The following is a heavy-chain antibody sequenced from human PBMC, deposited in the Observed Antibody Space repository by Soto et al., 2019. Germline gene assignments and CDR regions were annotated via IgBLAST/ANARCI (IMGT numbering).Heavy chain of an antibody. CDR1: GGPISSYY. CDR3: ARGGRRGEDY. D-gene: IGHD1-26*01. Sequence: LSLTCTVSGGPISSYYWSWIRQPAGKGLEWIGRIYTSGSTNYNPSLKSRVTISVDTSKNQFSLKLSSVTAADTAVYYCARGGRRGEDYWGQGTLVTVSS. J-gene: IGHJ4*02. CDR2: IYTSGST. V-gene: IGHV4-4*07.